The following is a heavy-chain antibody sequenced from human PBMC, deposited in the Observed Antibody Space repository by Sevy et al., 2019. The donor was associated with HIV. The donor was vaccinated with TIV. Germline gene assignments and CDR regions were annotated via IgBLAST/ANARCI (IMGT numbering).Heavy chain of an antibody. D-gene: IGHD6-19*01. Sequence: ASVKVSCMASGYTFSRSVITWVRQAPGQGLEWMGWISTYNEKTNYAQKFQDRVTMTTDTSTNTAYMELRSLRSDDTAIYFWARGRGIAVAGGGYYSDYWGQGSLVTVSS. CDR2: ISTYNEKT. CDR3: ARGRGIAVAGGGYYSDY. CDR1: GYTFSRSV. V-gene: IGHV1-18*04. J-gene: IGHJ4*02.